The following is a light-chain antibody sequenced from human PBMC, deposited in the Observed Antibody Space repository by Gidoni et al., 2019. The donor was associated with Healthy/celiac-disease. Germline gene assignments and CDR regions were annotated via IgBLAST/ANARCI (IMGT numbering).Light chain of an antibody. CDR2: GAS. J-gene: IGKJ2*03. Sequence: EIALTQSPGTLSLSPGESATLPCRASQSVSSSYLAWYQQKPGQAPRLRIYGASSRATGIPDRFRGSGSGTDFTLTISRLEPEDFAVYYCQQYGSSPLYSFGQGTKLEIK. CDR1: QSVSSSY. V-gene: IGKV3-20*01. CDR3: QQYGSSPLYS.